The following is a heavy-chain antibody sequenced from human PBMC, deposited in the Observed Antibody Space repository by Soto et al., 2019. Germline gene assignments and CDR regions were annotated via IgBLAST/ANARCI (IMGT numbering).Heavy chain of an antibody. CDR3: ARDPSDDFWSGYPPHP. Sequence: GGSLRLSCAASGFTFSSYAMHWVRQAPGKGLEYVSAISSNGGSTYYANSVKGRFTISRDNSKNTLYLQMGSLRAEDMAVYYCARDPSDDFWSGYPPHPWGQGTLVTVSS. CDR2: ISSNGGST. V-gene: IGHV3-64*01. D-gene: IGHD3-3*01. CDR1: GFTFSSYA. J-gene: IGHJ5*02.